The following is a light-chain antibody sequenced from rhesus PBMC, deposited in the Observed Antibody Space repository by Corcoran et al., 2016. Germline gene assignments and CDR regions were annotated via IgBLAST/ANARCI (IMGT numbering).Light chain of an antibody. CDR3: QHYYSMPRT. CDR1: QGILND. CDR2: EAS. J-gene: IGKJ1*01. Sequence: DIQMTQSPSTLSASVGDRVTITCRASQGILNDLAWYQQKSGETPKVLIFEASSLQSGIPSRFSGSGSGTDFTFTISSLQPEDFATYYCQHYYSMPRTFGQGTRVEIK. V-gene: IGKV1-21*01.